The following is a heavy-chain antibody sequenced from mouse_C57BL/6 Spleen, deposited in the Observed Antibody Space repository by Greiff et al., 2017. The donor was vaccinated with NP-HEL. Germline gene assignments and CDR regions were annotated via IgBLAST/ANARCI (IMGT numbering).Heavy chain of an antibody. CDR3: ARRDGKPLDIDY. CDR2: INPSSGYT. D-gene: IGHD2-1*01. V-gene: IGHV1-4*01. CDR1: GYTFTSYT. Sequence: QVQLQQSGAELARPGASVKMSCKASGYTFTSYTLHWVKQRPGQGLEWIGYINPSSGYTKYNQKFKDKATLTADKSSSTAYMRLSSLTSKDSAVYYCARRDGKPLDIDYWGQGTTLTGSS. J-gene: IGHJ2*01.